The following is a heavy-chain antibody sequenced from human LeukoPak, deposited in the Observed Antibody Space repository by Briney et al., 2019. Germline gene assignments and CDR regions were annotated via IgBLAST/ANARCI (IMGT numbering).Heavy chain of an antibody. CDR2: IYYSGST. J-gene: IGHJ4*02. Sequence: SQTLSLTCTAYGGTISSSGYYWSWIRQHPGKGLEWIGYIYYSGSTYYNPSLKSRVTISVDTSKNQFSLKLSSVTAADTAVYYCARGTTVLLCFGEPQIPFECWGQGTLVTVSS. CDR3: ARGTTVLLCFGEPQIPFEC. CDR1: GGTISSSGYY. V-gene: IGHV4-31*03. D-gene: IGHD3-10*01.